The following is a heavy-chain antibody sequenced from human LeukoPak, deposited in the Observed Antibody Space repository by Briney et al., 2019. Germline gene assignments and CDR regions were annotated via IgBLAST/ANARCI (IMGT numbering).Heavy chain of an antibody. CDR1: GGSISSSSYY. J-gene: IGHJ5*02. Sequence: SETLSLTCIVSGGSISSSSYYWGWIRQPPGKGLEWIGNIYYSGSTYYNPSLKSRVTISVDTSKNQFSLKLSSVTAADTAVYYCARDFLDGSGSYYNVRWFDPWGQGTLVTVSS. CDR3: ARDFLDGSGSYYNVRWFDP. D-gene: IGHD3-10*01. CDR2: IYYSGST. V-gene: IGHV4-39*07.